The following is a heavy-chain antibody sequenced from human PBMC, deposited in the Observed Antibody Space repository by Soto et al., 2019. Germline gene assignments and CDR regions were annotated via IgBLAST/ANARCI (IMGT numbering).Heavy chain of an antibody. J-gene: IGHJ5*02. CDR3: ARVPGP. CDR1: GGSISGYY. V-gene: IGHV4-59*12. Sequence: PSETLSLTCTVSGGSISGYYWSWFRQPPGKGLEWIASVYYTGSTNYNPSLKSRVTISVDRSKNQFSLKLSSVTAADTAVYYCARVPGPWGQGTLVTVSS. CDR2: VYYTGST.